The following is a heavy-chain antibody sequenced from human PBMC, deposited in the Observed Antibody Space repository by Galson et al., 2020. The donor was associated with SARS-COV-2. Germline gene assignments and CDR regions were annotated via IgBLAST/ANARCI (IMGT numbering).Heavy chain of an antibody. D-gene: IGHD2-2*01. Sequence: SQTLSLTCTVSGGSISSGDYYWSWIRQPPGKGLEWIGYIYYSGSTYYNPSLKSRVTISVDTSKNQFSLKLSSVTAADTVVYYCANLGGGYCSSTSCYADYWGQGTLVTVSS. CDR3: ANLGGGYCSSTSCYADY. CDR1: GGSISSGDYY. CDR2: IYYSGST. J-gene: IGHJ4*02. V-gene: IGHV4-30-4*01.